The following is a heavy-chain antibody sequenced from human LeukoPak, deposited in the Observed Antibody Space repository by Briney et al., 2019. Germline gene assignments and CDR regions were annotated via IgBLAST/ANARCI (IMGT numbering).Heavy chain of an antibody. CDR3: ARAHYYDSSGLDF. CDR1: GFTFSSYS. J-gene: IGHJ4*02. V-gene: IGHV3-48*04. CDR2: ISSSGSTI. D-gene: IGHD3-22*01. Sequence: GGSLRLSCAASGFTFSSYSMNWVRQAPGKGLEWVSYISSSGSTIYYADSLKGRFTISRDNAKNSLYLQMNSLRAEDTAVYYCARAHYYDSSGLDFWGQGTLVTVSS.